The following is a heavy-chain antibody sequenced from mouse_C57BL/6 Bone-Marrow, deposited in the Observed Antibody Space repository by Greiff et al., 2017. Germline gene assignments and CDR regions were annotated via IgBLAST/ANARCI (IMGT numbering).Heavy chain of an antibody. CDR1: GYTFTSYG. D-gene: IGHD2-3*01. CDR3: GWLLRGGAMDY. J-gene: IGHJ4*01. CDR2: IYPRSGNT. V-gene: IGHV1-81*01. Sequence: VQLQQSGAELARPGASVKLSCKASGYTFTSYGISWVKQRTGQGLEWIGGIYPRSGNTYYNEKFKGKATLTADKSSSTACMELRSLTSEDSAVYFCGWLLRGGAMDYWGQGTSVTVSS.